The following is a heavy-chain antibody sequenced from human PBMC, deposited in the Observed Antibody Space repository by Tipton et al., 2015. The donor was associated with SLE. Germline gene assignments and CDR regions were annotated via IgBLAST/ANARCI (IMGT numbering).Heavy chain of an antibody. CDR2: IYYSGST. V-gene: IGHV4-39*07. D-gene: IGHD6-13*01. J-gene: IGHJ6*03. CDR1: GGSISSSSYY. CDR3: ARGRAAADLYYYYYYMDV. Sequence: LRLSCTVSGGSISSSSYYWGWIRQPPGKGLGWIGSIYYSGSTYYNPSLKSRVTISVDTSKNQFSLKLSSVTAADTAVYYCARGRAAADLYYYYYYMDVWGKGTTVTVSS.